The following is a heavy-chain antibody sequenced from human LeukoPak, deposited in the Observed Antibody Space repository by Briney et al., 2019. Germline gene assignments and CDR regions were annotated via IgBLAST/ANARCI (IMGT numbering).Heavy chain of an antibody. CDR3: AGFSTVTTFDY. CDR2: INHSGST. J-gene: IGHJ4*02. V-gene: IGHV4-34*01. D-gene: IGHD4-17*01. Sequence: PSETLSLTCAVYGGSFSGHYWSWIRQPPGKGLEWIGEINHSGSTNYNPSLKSRVTISVDTSKNQFSLKLSSVTAADTAVYYCAGFSTVTTFDYWGQGTLVTVSS. CDR1: GGSFSGHY.